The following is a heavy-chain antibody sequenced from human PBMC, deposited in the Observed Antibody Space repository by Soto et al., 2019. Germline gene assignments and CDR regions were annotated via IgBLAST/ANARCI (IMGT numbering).Heavy chain of an antibody. Sequence: SETLSLTCTVSGGSITSSRYHWAWIRQPPGKGLEWIGTISYGGSTFDNPSLKSRVTISVDTSKNQFSLRLSSVTAADTAVYYCAGHAFITLDFIDSWGQGTLVTVSS. CDR2: ISYGGST. J-gene: IGHJ4*02. V-gene: IGHV4-39*01. CDR1: GGSITSSRYH. D-gene: IGHD3-10*01. CDR3: AGHAFITLDFIDS.